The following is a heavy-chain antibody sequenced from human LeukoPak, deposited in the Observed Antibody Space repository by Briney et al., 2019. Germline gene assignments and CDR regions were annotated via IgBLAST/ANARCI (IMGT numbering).Heavy chain of an antibody. J-gene: IGHJ4*02. CDR2: ISAYNGNT. D-gene: IGHD4-17*01. V-gene: IGHV1-18*01. Sequence: GASVKVSCKASGYTFTSYGITWVRQAPGQGLEWMGWISAYNGNTNFAQKLQGRVTMTTDTSTSTAYMELRSLSSDDTAVYYCAKDSDYGRLMDSWGQGTLVTVSA. CDR3: AKDSDYGRLMDS. CDR1: GYTFTSYG.